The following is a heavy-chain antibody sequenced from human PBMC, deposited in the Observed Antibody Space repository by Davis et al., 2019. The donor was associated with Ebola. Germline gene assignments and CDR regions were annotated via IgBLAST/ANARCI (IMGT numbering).Heavy chain of an antibody. Sequence: GESLKISCAASGFTFSSYAMSWVRQAPGKGLEWVSAISGSGGSTYYVDSVKGRFTISRDNSKNTLYLQMNSLRAEDTAVYYCAKGLEWLLYDYYYGMDVWGQGTTVTVSS. CDR2: ISGSGGST. CDR1: GFTFSSYA. D-gene: IGHD3-3*01. J-gene: IGHJ6*02. CDR3: AKGLEWLLYDYYYGMDV. V-gene: IGHV3-23*01.